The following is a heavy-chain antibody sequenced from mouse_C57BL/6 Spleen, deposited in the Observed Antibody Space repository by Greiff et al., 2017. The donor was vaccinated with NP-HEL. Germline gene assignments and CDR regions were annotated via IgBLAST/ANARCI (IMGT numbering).Heavy chain of an antibody. Sequence: QVQLQQPGAELVKPGASVKLSCKASGYTFTKYCLHWVKQRPGQGLEWFGMILPNSGSTKDNEKFKSKATLTVDKSSSTAYMQLSSLTSEDSAVFYCASHEEYWGQGTTLTVSS. V-gene: IGHV1-64*01. J-gene: IGHJ2*01. CDR3: ASHEEY. CDR1: GYTFTKYC. CDR2: ILPNSGST.